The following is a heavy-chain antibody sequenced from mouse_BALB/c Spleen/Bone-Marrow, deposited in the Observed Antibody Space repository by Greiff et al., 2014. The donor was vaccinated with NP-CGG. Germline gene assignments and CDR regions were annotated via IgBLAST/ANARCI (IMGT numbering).Heavy chain of an antibody. V-gene: IGHV1S29*02. CDR3: ARATTAGFAY. J-gene: IGHJ3*01. CDR2: IYPYNGGT. CDR1: GYTFTDYN. D-gene: IGHD1-2*01. Sequence: EVQLVESGPELVKPGASVKISCKASGYTFTDYNMHWVKQSHGKSLEWIGYIYPYNGGTGYNQKLKSKATLTVDNSSSTAYMELRSLTSEDSAVYYCARATTAGFAYWGQGTLVTVSA.